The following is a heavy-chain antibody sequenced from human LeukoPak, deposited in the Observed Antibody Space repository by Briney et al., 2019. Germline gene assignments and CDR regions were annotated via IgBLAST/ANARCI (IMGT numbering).Heavy chain of an antibody. CDR2: INPNSGGT. V-gene: IGHV1-2*02. J-gene: IGHJ3*02. CDR1: GFTFTGYS. CDR3: SRGLANIVLVVAATRALDI. D-gene: IGHD2-15*01. Sequence: GSVNVSCAASGFTFTGYSMHWVRQAPGQGLEWMVFINPNSGGTNYAQKFQGRITMTRDTSISSAYMELGRLRSDDMAVYYCSRGLANIVLVVAATRALDIWGQGTMVTVPS.